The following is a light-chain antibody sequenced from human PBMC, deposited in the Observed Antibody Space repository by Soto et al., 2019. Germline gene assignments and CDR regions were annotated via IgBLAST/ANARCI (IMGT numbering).Light chain of an antibody. CDR2: GAT. CDR3: LQDYNYPRT. CDR1: QDIRTE. J-gene: IGKJ1*01. V-gene: IGKV1-6*01. Sequence: ALQMTQSPSSLSASVGDRVTITCRASQDIRTELGWYQQKPGKAPKLLIYGATTLQSGVPSRFSGSGSGTDFTLTISGLQSEDFATYYCLQDYNYPRTFGQGTKVDIK.